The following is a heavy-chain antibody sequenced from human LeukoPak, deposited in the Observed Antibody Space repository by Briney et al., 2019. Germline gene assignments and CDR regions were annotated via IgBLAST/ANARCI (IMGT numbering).Heavy chain of an antibody. J-gene: IGHJ3*02. CDR2: IKQDGSEK. Sequence: GGSLRLSCAASGCTFRNYWMSWVRQAPGKGLEWVANIKQDGSEKYYVDSVKGRFTISRDNAKNSLYLQMNSLRAEDTAVYYCARGGAPYAFDIWGQGTMVTVSS. V-gene: IGHV3-7*01. CDR3: ARGGAPYAFDI. CDR1: GCTFRNYW.